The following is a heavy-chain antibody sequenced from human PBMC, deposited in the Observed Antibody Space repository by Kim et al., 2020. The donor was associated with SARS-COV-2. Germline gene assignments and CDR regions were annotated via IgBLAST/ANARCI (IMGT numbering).Heavy chain of an antibody. CDR3: AKDHPSSGWPTFDS. V-gene: IGHV3-23*05. CDR2: VNNNNNP. Sequence: GGSLRLSCAASGSTFSRRAMSWVRQVPGKGLEWIASVNNNNNPYYADSVKGRFTVSRDITKDTLYLQMNSLRADDTALYYCAKDHPSSGWPTFDSRGQGT. CDR1: GSTFSRRA. D-gene: IGHD6-19*01. J-gene: IGHJ4*02.